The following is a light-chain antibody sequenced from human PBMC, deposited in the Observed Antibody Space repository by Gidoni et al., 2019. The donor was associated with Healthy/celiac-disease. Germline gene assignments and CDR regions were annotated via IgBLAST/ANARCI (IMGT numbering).Light chain of an antibody. Sequence: AIQLTQSPSSLSASVGDRVTITCRASQGISSALAWYQQKPGKAPKLLIYDASSLESGVPSRFSGSGSGTDFTLTISSLQPEDFATYYCQQEFTFGPGTKVDIK. V-gene: IGKV1-13*02. CDR1: QGISSA. CDR3: QQEFT. J-gene: IGKJ3*01. CDR2: DAS.